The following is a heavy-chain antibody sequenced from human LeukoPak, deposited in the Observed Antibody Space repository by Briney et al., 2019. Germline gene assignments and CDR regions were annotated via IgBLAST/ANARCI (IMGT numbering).Heavy chain of an antibody. V-gene: IGHV1-46*01. D-gene: IGHD3-10*01. J-gene: IGHJ4*02. Sequence: ASVKVSCKASGYTFTSYYMHWVRQAPGQGLEWMGIINPSGGSTSYAQKFQGRVTISVDTSKNQFSLKLSSVTAADTAVYYCAGHIYFMVRGVISHFDYWGQGTLVTVSS. CDR2: INPSGGST. CDR1: GYTFTSYY. CDR3: AGHIYFMVRGVISHFDY.